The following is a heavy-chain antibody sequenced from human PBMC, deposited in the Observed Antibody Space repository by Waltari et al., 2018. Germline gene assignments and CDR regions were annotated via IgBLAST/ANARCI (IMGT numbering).Heavy chain of an antibody. D-gene: IGHD5-18*01. Sequence: EVQLVESGGGLVKPGGSLRLSCAASGFTFSSYSMNWVRQAPGKGLEWVSSISSSSSYIYYAGSVKGRFTISRDNAKNSLYLQMNSLRAEDTAVYYCAREGYSYGYDYWGQGTLVTVSS. CDR3: AREGYSYGYDY. J-gene: IGHJ4*02. CDR1: GFTFSSYS. CDR2: ISSSSSYI. V-gene: IGHV3-21*01.